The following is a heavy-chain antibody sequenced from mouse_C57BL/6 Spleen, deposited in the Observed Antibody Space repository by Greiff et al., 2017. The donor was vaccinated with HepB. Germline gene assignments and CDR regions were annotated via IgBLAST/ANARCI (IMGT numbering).Heavy chain of an antibody. V-gene: IGHV1-53*01. Sequence: QVQLQQPGTELVKPGASVKLSCKASGYTFTSYWMHWVKQRPGQGLEWIGNINPSNGGTNYNEKFKSKATLTVDKSSSTAYMQLSTLTSEDSAVYYCAGETSNWDYFDYWGQGTTLTVSS. CDR1: GYTFTSYW. D-gene: IGHD4-1*01. J-gene: IGHJ2*01. CDR2: INPSNGGT. CDR3: AGETSNWDYFDY.